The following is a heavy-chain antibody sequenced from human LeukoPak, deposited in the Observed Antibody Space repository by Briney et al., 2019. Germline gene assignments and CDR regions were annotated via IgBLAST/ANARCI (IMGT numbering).Heavy chain of an antibody. Sequence: ASVKVSCKASGYSFTTYGITCIRQAPGQGLEWMGWISPYNGATEYAQNLQDRVSMTTDTSTNTAHIEVRSLKSDDTAVYYCARDSDWTVDYWGQGTLVTVSS. CDR2: ISPYNGAT. D-gene: IGHD3-9*01. J-gene: IGHJ4*02. V-gene: IGHV1-18*01. CDR1: GYSFTTYG. CDR3: ARDSDWTVDY.